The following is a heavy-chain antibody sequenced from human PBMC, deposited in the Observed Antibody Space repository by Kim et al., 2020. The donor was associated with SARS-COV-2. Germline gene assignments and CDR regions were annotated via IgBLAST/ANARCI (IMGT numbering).Heavy chain of an antibody. J-gene: IGHJ6*02. V-gene: IGHV3-48*02. CDR3: ARDKPETRTHNYGMDV. CDR1: GFTFITYS. D-gene: IGHD1-7*01. CDR2: ISSSSSTI. Sequence: GGSLRLSCAASGFTFITYSMNWVRQAPGKGLEWVSYISSSSSTIYYADSVKGRFTISRDNAKNSLYLQMNSLRDEDTAVYYCARDKPETRTHNYGMDVWGQGTTVTVSS.